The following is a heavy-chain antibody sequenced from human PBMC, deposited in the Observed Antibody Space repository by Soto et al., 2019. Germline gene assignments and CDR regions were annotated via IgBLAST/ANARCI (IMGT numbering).Heavy chain of an antibody. D-gene: IGHD2-2*01. CDR1: GYTFTSYG. CDR3: ARETYIVVVPAAIHYYYGMDV. V-gene: IGHV1-18*01. J-gene: IGHJ6*02. CDR2: ISAYNGNT. Sequence: ASVKVSCKASGYTFTSYGISWVRQAPGQGLEWMGWISAYNGNTNYAQKLQGRVTMTTDTSTSTAYMELRSLRSDDTAVYYCARETYIVVVPAAIHYYYGMDVWGQGTTVTVSS.